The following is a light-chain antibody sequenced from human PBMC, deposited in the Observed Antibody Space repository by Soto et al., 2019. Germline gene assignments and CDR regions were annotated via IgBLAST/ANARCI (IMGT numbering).Light chain of an antibody. CDR1: RSLDSGQ. CDR2: DAF. J-gene: IGKJ5*01. V-gene: IGKV3-20*01. CDR3: QQYGDSPRT. Sequence: EIVLTQSPGTLSLSPVESATLSCSASRSLDSGQLAWYQQKVGRAPRLLIHDAFMRATGIPDRFSGSGSGTDFTLTIARLEPEDFAVYYCQQYGDSPRTFGQGTRWRL.